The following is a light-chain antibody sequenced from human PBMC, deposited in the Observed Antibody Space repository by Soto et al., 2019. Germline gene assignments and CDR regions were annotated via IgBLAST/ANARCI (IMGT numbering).Light chain of an antibody. Sequence: ETVLTQSPGTLSLSPGERATLSCRASQTIRSNYLAWYRQTPGQAPRLLIYGASNRATGIADRFSGSGSGTDFTLIISRLEPEDFALDYCHQYGSSPWTFGQVTKVDIK. CDR2: GAS. V-gene: IGKV3-20*01. J-gene: IGKJ1*01. CDR1: QTIRSNY. CDR3: HQYGSSPWT.